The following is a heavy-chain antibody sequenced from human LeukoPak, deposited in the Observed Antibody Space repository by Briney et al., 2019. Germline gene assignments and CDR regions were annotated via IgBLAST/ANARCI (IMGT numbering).Heavy chain of an antibody. CDR2: IRSSGVTGTPI. Sequence: PGGSLRLSCAASGFTFRNYDMNWVRQAPGRGLEWLSCIRSSGVTGTPIYDADSVKGRFTVSRDNAGNTLYLQMGSLRAEDTAVYYCVRGSGWSGSQFGDPFEVWGQGTTVIVSS. V-gene: IGHV3-48*03. CDR1: GFTFRNYD. D-gene: IGHD1-26*01. J-gene: IGHJ3*01. CDR3: VRGSGWSGSQFGDPFEV.